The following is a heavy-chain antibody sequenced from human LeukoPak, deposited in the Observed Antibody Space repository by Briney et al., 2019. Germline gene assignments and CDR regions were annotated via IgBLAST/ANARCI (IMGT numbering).Heavy chain of an antibody. CDR2: MNPNSGNT. D-gene: IGHD2-15*01. Sequence: ASVKVSCKTSGYTFTSYDINWVRQATGHGLEWMGWMNPNSGNTGYAQKFQGRVTMTSNTSISTAYMELTSLRSEDTSVYYCARVSPPDLVDHDAFDIWGQGTMVTVSS. CDR3: ARVSPPDLVDHDAFDI. J-gene: IGHJ3*02. V-gene: IGHV1-8*01. CDR1: GYTFTSYD.